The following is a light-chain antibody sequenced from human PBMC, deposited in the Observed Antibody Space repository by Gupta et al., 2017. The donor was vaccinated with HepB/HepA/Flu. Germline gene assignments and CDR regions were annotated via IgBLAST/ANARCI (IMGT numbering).Light chain of an antibody. Sequence: QSVLTQPPSLSGAPGQRVPISCTGSSSNIGAGYDVHWYQPLPGTAPKLLIYGNSNRPSGVPDRFSGSKSGTSASLAITGLQVEDEADYYCQSYDSSLSGVVFGGGTKLTVL. CDR3: QSYDSSLSGVV. CDR1: SSNIGAGYD. CDR2: GNS. V-gene: IGLV1-40*01. J-gene: IGLJ2*01.